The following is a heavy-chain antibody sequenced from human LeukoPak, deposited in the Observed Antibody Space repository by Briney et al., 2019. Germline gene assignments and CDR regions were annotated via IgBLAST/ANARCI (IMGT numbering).Heavy chain of an antibody. CDR3: ARVHVGSGSYSWFDP. D-gene: IGHD3-10*01. J-gene: IGHJ5*02. CDR1: GYTFTGYY. Sequence: GASVKVSCKASGYTFTGYYMHWVRQAPGQGLEWMGWINPKSGGTNYAQKFQGRVTMTRDTSISTAYMELSRLRSDDTAVYYCARVHVGSGSYSWFDPWGQGTLVTVSS. V-gene: IGHV1-2*02. CDR2: INPKSGGT.